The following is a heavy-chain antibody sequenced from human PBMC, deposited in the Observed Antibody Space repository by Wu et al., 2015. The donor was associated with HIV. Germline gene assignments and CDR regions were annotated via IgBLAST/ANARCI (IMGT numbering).Heavy chain of an antibody. CDR3: ARVYSSTWYDAFDI. CDR2: IIPIFGAP. J-gene: IGHJ3*02. CDR1: GGIFSSSA. D-gene: IGHD6-13*01. V-gene: IGHV1-69*05. Sequence: QVLLVQSGAEVKKPGASVKVSCKTSGGIFSSSAIAWVRQAPGQGLEWMGVIIPIFGAPQYAQKFQGRVTITTDESTSTAYMNLGSLRSEDTAVYYCARVYSSTWYDAFDIWGQGTMVTVSS.